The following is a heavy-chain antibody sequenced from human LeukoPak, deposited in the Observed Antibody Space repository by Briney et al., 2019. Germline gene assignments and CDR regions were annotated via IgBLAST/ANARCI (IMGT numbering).Heavy chain of an antibody. J-gene: IGHJ3*01. CDR3: VKDLALAGTGGGFDV. V-gene: IGHV3-23*01. CDR1: GFTFTTYA. D-gene: IGHD6-19*01. CDR2: ISGGGDKA. Sequence: PGGSLRLSCTASGFTFTTYAINWVRQAPGKGLEWGSGISGGGDKAFYADSVNGRFTISRDNSKNSVSLQMSSLRPDDAALYYCVKDLALAGTGGGFDVWGQGTRVAVSS.